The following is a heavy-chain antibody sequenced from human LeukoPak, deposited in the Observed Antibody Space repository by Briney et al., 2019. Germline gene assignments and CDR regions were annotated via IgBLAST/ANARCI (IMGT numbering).Heavy chain of an antibody. J-gene: IGHJ1*01. D-gene: IGHD5-12*01. Sequence: SATTSLTCTVSGVSISTSCWSWIRQFPGRGLGWIGYRCDDGRDLYHTSLRSRVSRVTISVAASEKQSPLSLRSVTAADTAMYYCARTTRVAPDGRAEYFEDWGQGPLVIVSS. CDR1: GVSISTSC. CDR2: RCDDGRD. V-gene: IGHV4-59*03. CDR3: ARTTRVAPDGRAEYFED.